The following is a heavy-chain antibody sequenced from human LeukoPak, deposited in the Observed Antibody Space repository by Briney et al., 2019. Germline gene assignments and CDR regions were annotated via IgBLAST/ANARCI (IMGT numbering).Heavy chain of an antibody. Sequence: ASVKDSCKASGYTFSGYYIHWIRQAPGQGLQWMGWINPNNGDTKYAQTFHGRVTTTRDTSIRTAYMELSGLRYDDTALYYCARDSYYYDSTDYLDHWGQGSQIIVSS. CDR1: GYTFSGYY. CDR2: INPNNGDT. J-gene: IGHJ4*02. CDR3: ARDSYYYDSTDYLDH. D-gene: IGHD3-22*01. V-gene: IGHV1-2*02.